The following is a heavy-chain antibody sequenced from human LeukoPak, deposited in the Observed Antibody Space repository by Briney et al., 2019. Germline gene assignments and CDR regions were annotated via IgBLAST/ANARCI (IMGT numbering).Heavy chain of an antibody. CDR1: GGSFSGYY. V-gene: IGHV4-34*01. CDR2: INHSGST. CDR3: ARDIGSMGQN. Sequence: SETLSLTCTVYGGSFSGYYWSWIRQPPGKGLEWIGEINHSGSTNYNPSLKSRVTISVDTSKNQFSLKLSSVTAADTAVYYCARDIGSMGQNWGQGTLVTVSS. J-gene: IGHJ4*02. D-gene: IGHD1-26*01.